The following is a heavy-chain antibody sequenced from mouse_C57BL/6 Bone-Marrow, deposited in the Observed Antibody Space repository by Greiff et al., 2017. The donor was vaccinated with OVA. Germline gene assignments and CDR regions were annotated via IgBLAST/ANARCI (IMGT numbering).Heavy chain of an antibody. J-gene: IGHJ4*01. V-gene: IGHV1-15*01. CDR2: IDPETGGT. Sequence: VQLQQSGAELVRPGASVTLSCKASGYTFTDYEMHWVKQTPVHGLEWIGAIDPETGGTAYNQKFKGKAILTADKSSSTAYMELRSLTSEDSAVYYCTRGGYIPYYYYAMDYWGQGTSVTVSS. CDR3: TRGGYIPYYYYAMDY. CDR1: GYTFTDYE. D-gene: IGHD3-1*01.